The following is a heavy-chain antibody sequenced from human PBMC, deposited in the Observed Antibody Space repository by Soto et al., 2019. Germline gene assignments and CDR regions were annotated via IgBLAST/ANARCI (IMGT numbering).Heavy chain of an antibody. Sequence: GGSLRLSCAASGFTVSSNYMSWVRQAPGKGLEWVSVIYSGGSTYYADSVKGRFTISRDNSKNTLYLQMNSLRAEDTAVYYCARDRGDFWSVHHMVVWCQGTTVTVSS. CDR3: ARDRGDFWSVHHMVV. CDR2: IYSGGST. V-gene: IGHV3-53*01. J-gene: IGHJ6*02. CDR1: GFTVSSNY. D-gene: IGHD3-3*01.